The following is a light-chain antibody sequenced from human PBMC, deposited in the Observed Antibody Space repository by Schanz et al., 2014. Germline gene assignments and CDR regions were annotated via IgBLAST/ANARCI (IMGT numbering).Light chain of an antibody. Sequence: XIVLTQSPGTLSLSPGERATLSCRXSQSVGISYFAWFQQKPGQAPRLVIYGASIRATGIPDRFSGSGSDTEFTLTISRLEPEDSAVYYCHQYGSSGDTFGXXTKLEIK. V-gene: IGKV3-20*01. CDR2: GAS. J-gene: IGKJ2*01. CDR3: HQYGSSGDT. CDR1: QSVGISY.